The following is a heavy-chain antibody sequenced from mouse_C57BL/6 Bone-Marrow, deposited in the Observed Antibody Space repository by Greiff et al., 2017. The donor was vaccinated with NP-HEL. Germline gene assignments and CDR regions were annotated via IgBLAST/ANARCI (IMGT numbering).Heavy chain of an antibody. CDR1: GFSLTSYG. J-gene: IGHJ4*01. V-gene: IGHV2-6-1*01. D-gene: IGHD4-1*02. Sequence: QVQLKQSGPGLVAPSQSLSITCTVSGFSLTSYGVHWVRQPPGKGLEWLVVIWSDGSTTYNSALKSRLSISKDNSKSQVFLKMNSLQTDDTAMYYCARHNQLFYAMDYWGQGTSVTVSS. CDR2: IWSDGST. CDR3: ARHNQLFYAMDY.